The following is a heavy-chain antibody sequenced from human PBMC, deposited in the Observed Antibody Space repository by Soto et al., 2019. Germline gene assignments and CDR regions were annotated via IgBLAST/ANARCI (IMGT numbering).Heavy chain of an antibody. Sequence: GGSLRLSCAASGFTFSSYAMSWVRQAPGKGLEWVSAISGSGGSTYYADSVKGRFTISRDNSKNTLYLQMNSLRAEDTAVYYCANLGLYEEYSSSSDAFDIWGQGTMVTVSS. D-gene: IGHD6-6*01. CDR2: ISGSGGST. CDR3: ANLGLYEEYSSSSDAFDI. J-gene: IGHJ3*02. V-gene: IGHV3-23*01. CDR1: GFTFSSYA.